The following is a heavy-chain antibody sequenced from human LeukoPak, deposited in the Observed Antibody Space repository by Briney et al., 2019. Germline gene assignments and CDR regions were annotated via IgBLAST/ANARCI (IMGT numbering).Heavy chain of an antibody. J-gene: IGHJ4*02. D-gene: IGHD3-3*01. CDR3: ARDLYDFWSGYPMFDY. V-gene: IGHV1-18*01. CDR2: ISAYNGNT. CDR1: GYTFTSYG. Sequence: ASVKVPCKASGYTFTSYGISWVRQAPGQGLEWMGWISAYNGNTNYAQKLQGRVTMTTDTSTSTAYMELRSLRSDDTAVYYCARDLYDFWSGYPMFDYWGQGTLVTVSS.